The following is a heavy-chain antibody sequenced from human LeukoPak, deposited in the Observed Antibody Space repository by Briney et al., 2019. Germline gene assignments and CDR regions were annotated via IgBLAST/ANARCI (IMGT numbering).Heavy chain of an antibody. Sequence: PSETLSLTCTVSGGSISSYYWSWIRQPPGKGLEWIGYIYFTGSTNYNPSLKSRVTISVDTPKNQFSLKLNSVTAADTAVYYCARHLGLVALEYWGQGILVTVSS. J-gene: IGHJ4*02. CDR3: ARHLGLVALEY. CDR2: IYFTGST. D-gene: IGHD1-26*01. V-gene: IGHV4-59*08. CDR1: GGSISSYY.